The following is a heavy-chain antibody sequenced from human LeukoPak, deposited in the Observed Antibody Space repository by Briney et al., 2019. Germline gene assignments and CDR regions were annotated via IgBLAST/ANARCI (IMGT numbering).Heavy chain of an antibody. V-gene: IGHV4-59*01. J-gene: IGHJ4*02. D-gene: IGHD2-15*01. CDR3: AAAARGGSFDY. CDR2: IYYSGST. Sequence: SETLSLTCTVSGGSISRYYWSWIRHPSRKGLVWMGYIYYSGSTNYNPSLKSRATISVDTSKNQFSLKLSSVTAADTAVYYCAAAARGGSFDYWGQGTLVTVSS. CDR1: GGSISRYY.